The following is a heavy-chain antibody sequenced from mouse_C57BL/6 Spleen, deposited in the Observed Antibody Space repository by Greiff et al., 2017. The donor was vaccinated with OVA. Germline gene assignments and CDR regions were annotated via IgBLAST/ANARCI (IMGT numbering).Heavy chain of an antibody. CDR1: GFNIKNTY. J-gene: IGHJ4*01. V-gene: IGHV14-3*01. CDR3: VSVWDAMDY. D-gene: IGHD2-10*02. CDR2: IDPANGNT. Sequence: DVKLVESVAELVRPGASVKLSCTASGFNIKNTYMHWVKQRPEQGLEWIGRIDPANGNTKYAPKFRGKATITEDTTPNTAYLQHSSLPSEDTSIYYCVSVWDAMDYWGQGTSVTVSS.